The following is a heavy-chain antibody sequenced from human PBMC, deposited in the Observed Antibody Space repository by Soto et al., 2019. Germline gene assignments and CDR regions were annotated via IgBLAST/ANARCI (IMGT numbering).Heavy chain of an antibody. CDR1: GDSINSSNW. Sequence: QVQLQESGPGLVKPSGTLSLTCAVSGDSINSSNWWSWVRQPPGKGLEWIGEIYHSGTINYNPSLKSRISISLDKSKNLFFLKLNSVTAADTAVYFCASSKRPTVLVDYWGQGALVTVSS. CDR3: ASSKRPTVLVDY. D-gene: IGHD2-8*02. CDR2: IYHSGTI. J-gene: IGHJ4*02. V-gene: IGHV4-4*02.